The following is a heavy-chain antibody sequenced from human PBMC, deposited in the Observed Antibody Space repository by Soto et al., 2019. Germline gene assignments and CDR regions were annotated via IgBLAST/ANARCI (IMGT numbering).Heavy chain of an antibody. J-gene: IGHJ3*02. D-gene: IGHD3-10*01. V-gene: IGHV3-9*01. CDR3: AKGDKVRGVIAAFDI. CDR2: ISWNSGSI. CDR1: GFTFDDYA. Sequence: GGSLRLSCAASGFTFDDYAMHWVRQAPGKGLEWVSGISWNSGSIGYADSVKGRFTISRDNAKNSLYLQMNSLRAEDTALYYCAKGDKVRGVIAAFDIWGQGTMVTVSS.